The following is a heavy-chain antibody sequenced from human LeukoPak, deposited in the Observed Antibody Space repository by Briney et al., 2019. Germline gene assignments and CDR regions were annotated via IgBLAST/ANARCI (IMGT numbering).Heavy chain of an antibody. D-gene: IGHD4-17*01. V-gene: IGHV3-74*01. Sequence: PGGSLRLSCAASGFTFSSYWMHWVRQAPGKGLVWVSRIKSDGTTTTYADSVKGRFTISRDNAKNTLYLQLNSLTAEDTAVYYCARETYGAYDAWGQGTMVTVSS. CDR2: IKSDGTTT. CDR1: GFTFSSYW. CDR3: ARETYGAYDA. J-gene: IGHJ3*01.